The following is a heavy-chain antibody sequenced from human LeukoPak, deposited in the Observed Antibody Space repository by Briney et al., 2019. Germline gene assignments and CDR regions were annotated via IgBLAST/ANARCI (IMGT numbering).Heavy chain of an antibody. D-gene: IGHD6-13*01. CDR1: GGSISSGGYY. V-gene: IGHV4-31*03. J-gene: IGHJ4*02. CDR2: IYYSGSTYYNSGGT. CDR3: ARAGSGAAGLFDY. Sequence: SKTLSLTCTVSGGSISSGGYYWTWIRQHPGKGLEWIGYIYYSGSTYYNSGGTYYNPSLKSRVAISVDTSKNQFSLKLSSVTAADTAVYYCARAGSGAAGLFDYWGQGTLVTVSS.